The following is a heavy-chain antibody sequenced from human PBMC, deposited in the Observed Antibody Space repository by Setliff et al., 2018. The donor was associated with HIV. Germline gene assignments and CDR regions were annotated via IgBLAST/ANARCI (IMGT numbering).Heavy chain of an antibody. J-gene: IGHJ4*02. V-gene: IGHV3-23*01. D-gene: IGHD2-2*01. Sequence: GGSLRLSCAASGFTFSDYNMRWVRQAPGKGLEWVSSISKNGENRDYADSVQGRFTISRDNSKNTLYLQMDSLRAEDTAVYFCAEGYQFSDYWGRGTLVTAPQ. CDR2: ISKNGENR. CDR3: AEGYQFSDY. CDR1: GFTFSDYN.